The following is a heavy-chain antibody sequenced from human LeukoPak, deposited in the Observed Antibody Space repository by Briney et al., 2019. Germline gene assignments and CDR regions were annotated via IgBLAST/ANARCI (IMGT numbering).Heavy chain of an antibody. CDR2: IKQDGSEK. V-gene: IGHV3-7*01. CDR3: ALDSISWYRVPCDY. J-gene: IGHJ4*02. D-gene: IGHD6-13*01. Sequence: GVPLRLSCAVSGFTFSNYLMTWVRQAPGKGPEWVANIKQDGSEKYYVDSVKGRFTISRDNDKNSLYLQMHSLRAEDTAVYYWALDSISWYRVPCDYGGQETLVTVST. CDR1: GFTFSNYL.